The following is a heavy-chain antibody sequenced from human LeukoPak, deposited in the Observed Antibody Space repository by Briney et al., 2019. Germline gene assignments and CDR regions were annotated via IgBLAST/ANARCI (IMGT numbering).Heavy chain of an antibody. CDR2: ISDIGSI. Sequence: PSQTLSRTCTVSGGSISSYYWSWIRQPPGKGLEWIAYISDIGSINYNSSLKSRVTISLDTSKNQFSLKLSSVTAADTAVYYCAGHHPRNTVDFWGQGTLVTVSS. J-gene: IGHJ4*02. V-gene: IGHV4-59*08. CDR3: AGHHPRNTVDF. CDR1: GGSISSYY. D-gene: IGHD2/OR15-2a*01.